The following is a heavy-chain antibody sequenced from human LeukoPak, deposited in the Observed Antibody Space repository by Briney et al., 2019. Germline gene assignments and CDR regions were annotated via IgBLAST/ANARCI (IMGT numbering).Heavy chain of an antibody. CDR2: FDPEDGET. J-gene: IGHJ4*02. CDR1: GYTLTELS. CDR3: ATGHFGVVTYFDY. Sequence: GASVKVSCKVSGYTLTELSMHWVRQAPGKGLEWMGGFDPEDGETIYAQKFQGRVTTTEDTSTDTAYMELSSLRSEDTAVYYCATGHFGVVTYFDYWGQGTLVTVSS. V-gene: IGHV1-24*01. D-gene: IGHD3-3*01.